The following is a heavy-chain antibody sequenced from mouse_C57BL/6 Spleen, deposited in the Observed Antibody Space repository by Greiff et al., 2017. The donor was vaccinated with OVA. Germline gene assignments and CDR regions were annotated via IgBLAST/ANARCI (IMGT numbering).Heavy chain of an antibody. CDR2: IYPSDSET. D-gene: IGHD2-2*01. J-gene: IGHJ2*01. CDR3: ARSGYGYDGRAFDY. V-gene: IGHV1-61*01. CDR1: GYTFTSYW. Sequence: QVQLKQPGAELVRPGSSVKLSCKASGYTFTSYWMDWVKQRPGQGLEWIGNIYPSDSETHYNQKFKDKATLTVDKSSSTAYMQLSSLTSEDSAVYYCARSGYGYDGRAFDYWGQGTTLTVSS.